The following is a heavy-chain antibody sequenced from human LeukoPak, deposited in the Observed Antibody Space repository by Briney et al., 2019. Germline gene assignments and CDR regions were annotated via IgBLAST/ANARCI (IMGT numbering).Heavy chain of an antibody. CDR1: GFTFSSHW. Sequence: GGSLRLSCVASGFTFSSHWMHWVRQAPGKGPEWVANIKQDGSEKYYADPVKGRFTISRDNAKNSLYLQMNSLRVEDTAVYSCYAILIGGCGQGTLVTVSS. V-gene: IGHV3-7*01. CDR2: IKQDGSEK. D-gene: IGHD4-23*01. CDR3: YAILIGG. J-gene: IGHJ4*02.